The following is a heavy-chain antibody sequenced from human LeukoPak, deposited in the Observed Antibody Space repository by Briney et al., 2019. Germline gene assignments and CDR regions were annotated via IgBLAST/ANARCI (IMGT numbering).Heavy chain of an antibody. J-gene: IGHJ6*03. V-gene: IGHV1-2*02. CDR3: ARGTYYDSSGYYVHYYYYMDV. CDR1: GYTFTGYY. Sequence: ASVKVSCKASGYTFTGYYMHWVRQAPGQGPEWMGWINPNSGGTNYAQKFQGRVTMTRDTSISTAYMELSRLRSDDTAVYYCARGTYYDSSGYYVHYYYYMDVWGKGTTVTVSS. D-gene: IGHD3-22*01. CDR2: INPNSGGT.